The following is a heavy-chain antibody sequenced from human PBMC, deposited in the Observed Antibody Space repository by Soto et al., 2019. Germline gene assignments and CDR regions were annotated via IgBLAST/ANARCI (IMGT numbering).Heavy chain of an antibody. CDR1: GGSLSDSF. V-gene: IGHV4-34*01. Sequence: QVQLQQWGAGLLKPSETLSLTCTVSGGSLSDSFWNWIRQPPGKGREWIGEIHHSGISNYNPSLKSRVTMPVEPSQTQFSLKMTSVTAADTAVYYCAVTGTYNWFDPWGQGTLVTVSS. CDR3: AVTGTYNWFDP. D-gene: IGHD7-27*01. CDR2: IHHSGIS. J-gene: IGHJ5*02.